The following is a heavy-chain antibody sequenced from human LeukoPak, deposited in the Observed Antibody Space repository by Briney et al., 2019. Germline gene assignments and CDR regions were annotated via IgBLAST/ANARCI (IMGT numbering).Heavy chain of an antibody. CDR1: GFSFSSYT. CDR3: AKYYYDSSGPLTRAFDI. CDR2: IGYSGGSI. D-gene: IGHD3-22*01. J-gene: IGHJ3*02. V-gene: IGHV3-23*01. Sequence: GGSLRLSCAASGFSFSSYTMTWVRQAPGKGLEWVSVIGYSGGSIHFADSVKGRFAISRDNSHNTLYLQMTSLRAQDTAVYYCAKYYYDSSGPLTRAFDICGQGTMVTVSS.